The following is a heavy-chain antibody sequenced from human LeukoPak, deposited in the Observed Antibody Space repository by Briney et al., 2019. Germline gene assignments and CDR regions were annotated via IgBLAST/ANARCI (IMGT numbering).Heavy chain of an antibody. V-gene: IGHV4-61*01. CDR2: VYYSGST. J-gene: IGHJ6*02. Sequence: SETLSLTCTVSGGSVSSARYYWSWVRPPPGKGLEWIGYVYYSGSTNYNPSLRSRVTISVDTSKNQFSLKLTSVTAADTAVYYCARDCDWNDVDYYYGLDVWGQGTTVTVSS. D-gene: IGHD1-1*01. CDR3: ARDCDWNDVDYYYGLDV. CDR1: GGSVSSARYY.